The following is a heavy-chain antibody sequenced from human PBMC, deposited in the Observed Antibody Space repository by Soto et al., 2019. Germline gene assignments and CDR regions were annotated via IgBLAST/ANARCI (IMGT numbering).Heavy chain of an antibody. V-gene: IGHV3-64D*06. J-gene: IGHJ5*02. D-gene: IGHD4-17*01. Sequence: PGGSLRLSCSASGFTFRMFSIHWVRQAPGKGLGYVSGISSNGDSTYYADSVKGRFTISRDNSKNTLYLQMSSLRAVDTAVYYCVHPRSTVQIPPTWGQGTLVTVSS. CDR2: ISSNGDST. CDR1: GFTFRMFS. CDR3: VHPRSTVQIPPT.